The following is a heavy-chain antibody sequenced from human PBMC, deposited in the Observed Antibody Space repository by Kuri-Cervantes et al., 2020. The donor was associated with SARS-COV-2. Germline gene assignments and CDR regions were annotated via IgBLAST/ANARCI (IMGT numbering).Heavy chain of an antibody. CDR3: ATVRFSEWLYWFDP. Sequence: ASVKVSCKASGYTFTSYGISWVRQAPGQGLEWMGWISAYNGNTNYAQKLQGRVTMTEDTSTDTAYMELSSLRSEDTAVYYCATVRFSEWLYWFDPWGQGTLVTVSS. D-gene: IGHD3-3*01. CDR2: ISAYNGNT. CDR1: GYTFTSYG. J-gene: IGHJ5*02. V-gene: IGHV1-18*01.